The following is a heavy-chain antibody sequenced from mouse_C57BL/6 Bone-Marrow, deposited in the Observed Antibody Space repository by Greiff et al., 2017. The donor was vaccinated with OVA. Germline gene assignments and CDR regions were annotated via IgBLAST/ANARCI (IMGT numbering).Heavy chain of an antibody. J-gene: IGHJ1*03. D-gene: IGHD4-1*01. CDR3: ARDNWDWYFDV. V-gene: IGHV7-1*01. CDR2: SRNKANDYTT. Sequence: VQLMESGGGLVQSGRSLRLSCATSGFTFSDFYMEWVRPAPGKGLEWIAASRNKANDYTTEYSASVKGRFIVSRDTSQSILSLQMNALRAEDTAIYYCARDNWDWYFDVWGTGTTVTVSS. CDR1: GFTFSDFY.